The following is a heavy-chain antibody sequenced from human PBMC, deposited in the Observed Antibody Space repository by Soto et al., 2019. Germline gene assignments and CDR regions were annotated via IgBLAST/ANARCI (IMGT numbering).Heavy chain of an antibody. CDR3: VKDIASEVGYGMDV. J-gene: IGHJ6*02. CDR1: GFTFRSYA. Sequence: PGGSLRLSCAASGFTFRSYAMTWVRQAPGKGLDWVSVVSGSGHSTYYADSVKGRFTISRDYSKNTLYLQMNSLRAEDTAVYYCVKDIASEVGYGMDVWGQGTAVTVSS. D-gene: IGHD1-26*01. CDR2: VSGSGHST. V-gene: IGHV3-23*01.